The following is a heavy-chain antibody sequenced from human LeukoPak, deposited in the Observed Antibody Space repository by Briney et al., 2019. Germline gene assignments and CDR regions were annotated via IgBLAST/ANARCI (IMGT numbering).Heavy chain of an antibody. CDR3: ARGGRIAVAGTFDY. CDR1: GGAMTKYY. V-gene: IGHV4-4*07. Sequence: SETLSLTCTVSGGAMTKYYWNWFRQPAGKGLEWIGRIYTSGSTNYNPSLKSRVTMSVDTSKNQFSLKLSSVTAADTAVYYCARGGRIAVAGTFDYWGQGTLVTVSS. J-gene: IGHJ4*02. D-gene: IGHD6-19*01. CDR2: IYTSGST.